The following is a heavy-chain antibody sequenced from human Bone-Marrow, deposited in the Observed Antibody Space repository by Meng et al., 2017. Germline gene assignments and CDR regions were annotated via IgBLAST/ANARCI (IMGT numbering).Heavy chain of an antibody. Sequence: GGSLRLSCKGSGYSFASYWIGWVRQMPGQGLEWMGIIYPGDSDTRYNPSFQGQVTISADKSISTAYLQWSSLKASDTAMYYCATSYRSGWYYFDYWGQGTLVTVSS. CDR3: ATSYRSGWYYFDY. CDR1: GYSFASYW. J-gene: IGHJ4*02. V-gene: IGHV5-51*01. D-gene: IGHD6-19*01. CDR2: IYPGDSDT.